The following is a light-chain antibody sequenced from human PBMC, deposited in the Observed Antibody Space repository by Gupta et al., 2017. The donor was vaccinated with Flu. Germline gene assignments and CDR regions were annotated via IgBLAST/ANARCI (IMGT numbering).Light chain of an antibody. CDR3: CSYAGTYTFV. Sequence: RAVTISCTGTSSDVGRFDYVSWYQKHPGKAPQLMIYDVFKRPSGVPDRFSGSQSGNTASLTISGLQAEDEADYYCCSYAGTYTFVFGTGTQVT. J-gene: IGLJ1*01. V-gene: IGLV2-11*01. CDR1: SSDVGRFDY. CDR2: DVF.